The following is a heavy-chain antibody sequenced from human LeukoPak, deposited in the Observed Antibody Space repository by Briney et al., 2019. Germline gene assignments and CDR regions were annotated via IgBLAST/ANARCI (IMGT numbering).Heavy chain of an antibody. V-gene: IGHV1-2*02. Sequence: ASVKVSCKSSGYTFTGYYMHWVRQAPGQGLEWMGWINPNSGGTNYAQKVQVRVTMTRDTSISTAYMELNRLRSDDTAVYDCATTRYSSKGYYAFDIWGQGTKVTVSS. CDR3: ATTRYSSKGYYAFDI. CDR1: GYTFTGYY. CDR2: INPNSGGT. J-gene: IGHJ3*02. D-gene: IGHD5-18*01.